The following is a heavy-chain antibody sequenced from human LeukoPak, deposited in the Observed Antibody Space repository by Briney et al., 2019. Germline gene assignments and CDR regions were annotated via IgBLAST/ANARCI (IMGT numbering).Heavy chain of an antibody. CDR2: ISAYNGNT. Sequence: GESLKISCKGSGYSFTSYWIGWVRQAPGQGLEWMGWISAYNGNTNYAQKLQGRVTMTTDTSTSTAYMELRSLRSDDTAVYYCARDRRLRYFDWSHFDYWGQGTLVTVSS. V-gene: IGHV1-18*04. CDR1: GYSFTSYW. J-gene: IGHJ4*02. CDR3: ARDRRLRYFDWSHFDY. D-gene: IGHD3-9*01.